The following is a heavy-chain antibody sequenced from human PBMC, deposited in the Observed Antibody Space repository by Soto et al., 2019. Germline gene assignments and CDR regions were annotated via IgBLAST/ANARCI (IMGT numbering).Heavy chain of an antibody. Sequence: PGGSLRLSCAASGFTVSSSYMGWVRQAPGKGLEWVSVMYSGGDTYYADSVKGRFTISRHSSKNTLYLQMNSLRAEDTAVYYCARAYGSGSYPSDYWGQGTQVTVSS. J-gene: IGHJ4*02. D-gene: IGHD3-10*01. CDR1: GFTVSSSY. CDR3: ARAYGSGSYPSDY. CDR2: MYSGGDT. V-gene: IGHV3-53*04.